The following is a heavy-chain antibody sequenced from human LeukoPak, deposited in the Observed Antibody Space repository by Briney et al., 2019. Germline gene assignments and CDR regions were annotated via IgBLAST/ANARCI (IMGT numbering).Heavy chain of an antibody. Sequence: SETLSLTCTVSGGSISSGAYYWSWIRQHPGKGLEWIGCIYYSGSNDYNPSLKSRVTISVDTSKNLFSLKLSSVTAADTAVYYCARRRDYFDYWGQGTLVTVSS. J-gene: IGHJ4*02. CDR2: IYYSGSN. CDR1: GGSISSGAYY. V-gene: IGHV4-61*08. CDR3: ARRRDYFDY.